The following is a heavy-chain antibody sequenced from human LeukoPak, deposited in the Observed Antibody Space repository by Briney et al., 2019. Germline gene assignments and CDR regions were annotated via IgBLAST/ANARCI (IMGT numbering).Heavy chain of an antibody. CDR3: ARDSASTPLDY. CDR1: GFTLSSYG. CDR2: VSNDGRNE. J-gene: IGHJ4*02. V-gene: IGHV3-33*01. Sequence: GRSLRLSCATSGFTLSSYGIHWVRQAPGKGMEWVAVVSNDGRNEYYADSVQGRFSISRDNSKNTVYLQMNSLRAEDTAVYYCARDSASTPLDYWGQGTLVTVSS. D-gene: IGHD1-26*01.